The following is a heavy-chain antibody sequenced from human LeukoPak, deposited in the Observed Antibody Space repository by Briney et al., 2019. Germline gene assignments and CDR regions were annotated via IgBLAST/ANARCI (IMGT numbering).Heavy chain of an antibody. J-gene: IGHJ4*02. CDR3: ATLGYHLDS. CDR1: GFAFSAYE. CDR2: IAGSDTRT. Sequence: PGGSLRLSCAASGFAFSAYEMNWVRQAPGKGLEWVSYIAGSDTRTYYADSVKGRFTIFRDNAKNSLYLQMNSLRAEDTALYYCATLGYHLDSWGQGTPVTASS. V-gene: IGHV3-48*03. D-gene: IGHD3-22*01.